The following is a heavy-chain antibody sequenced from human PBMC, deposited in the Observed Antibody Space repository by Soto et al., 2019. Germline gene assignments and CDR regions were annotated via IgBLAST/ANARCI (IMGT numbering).Heavy chain of an antibody. CDR1: DGNIINLCYY. J-gene: IGHJ1*01. D-gene: IGHD1-26*01. CDR2: IYYSGST. CDR3: ARNSGSPGPDFQH. V-gene: IGHV4-31*03. Sequence: SQTNPVPCTVADGNIINLCYYWSWIKKHPGKGLEWIGYIYYSGSTYYNPSLKSRVTISVDTSKNQFSLKLSSVTAADTAVYYCARNSGSPGPDFQHWGQGTLVTVSS.